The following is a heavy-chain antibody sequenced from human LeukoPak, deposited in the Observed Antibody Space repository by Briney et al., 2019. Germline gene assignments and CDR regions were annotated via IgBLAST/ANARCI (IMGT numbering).Heavy chain of an antibody. J-gene: IGHJ4*02. Sequence: ASVRVSCKASGYTFPDYGISWVRQAPGQGLEWVGWISGYNGHTNYAQKFQGRVTMTTDTSTSTVYMELRTLRCDDTAVYYCARDQNKAGRPDYWGQGTLVTVSS. CDR3: ARDQNKAGRPDY. D-gene: IGHD6-6*01. CDR1: GYTFPDYG. V-gene: IGHV1-18*01. CDR2: ISGYNGHT.